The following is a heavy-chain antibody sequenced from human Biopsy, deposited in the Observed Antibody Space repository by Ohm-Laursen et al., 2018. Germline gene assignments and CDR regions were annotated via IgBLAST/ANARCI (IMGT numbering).Heavy chain of an antibody. D-gene: IGHD5-24*01. J-gene: IGHJ2*01. CDR1: GGSISNNNYY. V-gene: IGHV4-61*05. CDR2: IYFTGRT. Sequence: SETLSLTWTVSGGSISNNNYYWGWIRQPPGKALEWIGYIYFTGRTSYNPSLKSRVTMSVNTSKKQFSLRLSSVTAAGTAVYYCASAGYNPDWNFDLWGRGTRVTVSS. CDR3: ASAGYNPDWNFDL.